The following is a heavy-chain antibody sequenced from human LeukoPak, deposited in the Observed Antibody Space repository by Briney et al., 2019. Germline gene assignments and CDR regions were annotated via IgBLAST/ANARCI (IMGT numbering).Heavy chain of an antibody. D-gene: IGHD3-22*01. J-gene: IGHJ4*02. CDR3: AKDGVRYYYDSSGYSVDY. CDR1: GFTFSSYA. V-gene: IGHV3-23*01. Sequence: GGSLRLSCAASGFTFSSYAMSWVRQAPGKGLVRVTAISGSGGSTYYADSVKGRFTISRDNSKNTLYLQMNSLRAEDTAVYYCAKDGVRYYYDSSGYSVDYWGQGTLVTVSS. CDR2: ISGSGGST.